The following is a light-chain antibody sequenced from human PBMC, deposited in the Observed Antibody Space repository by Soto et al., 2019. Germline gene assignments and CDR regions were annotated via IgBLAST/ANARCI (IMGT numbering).Light chain of an antibody. CDR1: QSVSSS. Sequence: EIVMTQSPTTLSEGAGSRSNRSCRASQSVSSSLAWYQQKPGQATRLIVFDASTRATGIPARFSGSGSGTELNLTISSLQSEDSAVFNCQQYTNWPPTFGQGKRLEI. J-gene: IGKJ5*01. CDR3: QQYTNWPPT. V-gene: IGKV3-15*01. CDR2: DAS.